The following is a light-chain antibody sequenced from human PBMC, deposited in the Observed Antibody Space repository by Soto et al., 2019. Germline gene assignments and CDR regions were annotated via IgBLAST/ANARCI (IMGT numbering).Light chain of an antibody. V-gene: IGKV1-12*01. CDR2: AAS. CDR3: QQDSSFPWT. Sequence: DIQMTQSPSSVSASVGERVTLSCRASQGISSWLAWYQQKPGKAPTLLIYAASTLQTGVPSRFSGSGSGTDFTLTISSLQPEDFAIYFCQQDSSFPWTFGRGTKVEIK. J-gene: IGKJ1*01. CDR1: QGISSW.